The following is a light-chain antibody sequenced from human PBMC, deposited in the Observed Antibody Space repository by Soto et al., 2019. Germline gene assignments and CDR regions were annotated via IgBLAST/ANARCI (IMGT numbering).Light chain of an antibody. CDR2: GAS. CDR3: QQYGSLSLT. V-gene: IGKV3-20*01. Sequence: IVLTQAPGILSLSPGDRASLSCKISQSVSSDYVAWYQQKPGQAPRILIFGASGRATGIPDRFSGSGSGTDFTLTISRLENEDCAVYYCQQYGSLSLTFGQGTKVDIK. J-gene: IGKJ1*01. CDR1: QSVSSDY.